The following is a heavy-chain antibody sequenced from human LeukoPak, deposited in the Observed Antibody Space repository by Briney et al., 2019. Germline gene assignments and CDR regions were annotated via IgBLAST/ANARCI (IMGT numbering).Heavy chain of an antibody. Sequence: SETLSLTCTVSGGSIISGSYYWNWIRQPAGKGLEWIGRIYTSGSTNYNPSLKSRVTISVDTSKNQFSLKLSSVTAADTAVYCCARGDRSSSYYYYYMDVWGKGTTVTVSS. D-gene: IGHD6-6*01. CDR3: ARGDRSSSYYYYYMDV. J-gene: IGHJ6*03. CDR1: GGSIISGSYY. V-gene: IGHV4-61*02. CDR2: IYTSGST.